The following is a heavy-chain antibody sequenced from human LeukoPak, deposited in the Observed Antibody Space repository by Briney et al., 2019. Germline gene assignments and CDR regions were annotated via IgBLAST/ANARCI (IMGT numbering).Heavy chain of an antibody. D-gene: IGHD2-15*01. CDR1: GGSISSYY. J-gene: IGHJ4*02. Sequence: PSETLSLTCTVSGGSISSYYWSWIRQPPGKGLEWIGYIYYSGSTNYNPSLKSRVTISVDTSKNQFSLKLCSVTAADTAVYYCARGRYYCSGGSCYSGRDYYFDYWGQGTLVTVSS. V-gene: IGHV4-59*01. CDR3: ARGRYYCSGGSCYSGRDYYFDY. CDR2: IYYSGST.